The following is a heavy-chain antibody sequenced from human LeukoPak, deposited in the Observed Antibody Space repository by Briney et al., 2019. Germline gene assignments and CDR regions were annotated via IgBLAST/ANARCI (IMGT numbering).Heavy chain of an antibody. CDR1: NGSVRSYY. D-gene: IGHD3-16*01. Sequence: SETLSLTCTVSNGSVRSYYWSWVRQSPGKGLEWIGYIHYSGSTNYNPSLKSRVTISIHTSRNQFSLMLSSVTAADTAMYYCARYYDRTGFDYWGQGTLVTVSS. V-gene: IGHV4-59*08. CDR2: IHYSGST. CDR3: ARYYDRTGFDY. J-gene: IGHJ4*02.